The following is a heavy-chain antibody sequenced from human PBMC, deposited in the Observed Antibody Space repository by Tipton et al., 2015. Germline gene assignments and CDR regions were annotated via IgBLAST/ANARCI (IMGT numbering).Heavy chain of an antibody. CDR3: AREGTWKSVDY. J-gene: IGHJ4*02. CDR2: INHSGIT. V-gene: IGHV4-34*01. Sequence: TLSLTCAVYGGSFSGYYWSWIRQPPGKGLEWIGEINHSGITNYNPSLKSRVTISVDTSKKQFSLKLSSMTAADTAVYYCAREGTWKSVDYWGQGILVTVSS. CDR1: GGSFSGYY. D-gene: IGHD1-1*01.